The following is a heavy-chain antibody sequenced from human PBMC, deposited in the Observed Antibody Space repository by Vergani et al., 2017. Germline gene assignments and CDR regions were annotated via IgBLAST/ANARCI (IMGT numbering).Heavy chain of an antibody. Sequence: LEESGGGSVKPGGSLRLSCAASGIKFSDHYMSWIRQAPGKGLEWVSHISPGASTVSYTDSVTGRFTVARDNDNNSLTLDMTTLRVEDTAVYYCAKNPGMSTTRHYYAMDVWGQGTTVTVSS. CDR3: AKNPGMSTTRHYYAMDV. CDR1: GIKFSDHY. V-gene: IGHV3-11*04. J-gene: IGHJ6*02. CDR2: ISPGASTV. D-gene: IGHD5-24*01.